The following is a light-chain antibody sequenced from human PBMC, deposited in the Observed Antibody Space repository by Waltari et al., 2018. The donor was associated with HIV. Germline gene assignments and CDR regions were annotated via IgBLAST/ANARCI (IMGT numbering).Light chain of an antibody. CDR2: DVS. CDR1: SSAVGGYNY. Sequence: QSALTQPPSVSGSPGQSVTISCTGTSSAVGGYNYVSWNQQHPGTAPKHMIYDVSKRPSGVPDRFSGSKSGTSASLAISGLQSEDEADYYCAAWDDSLAWVFGGGTKLTVL. J-gene: IGLJ3*02. CDR3: AAWDDSLAWV. V-gene: IGLV2-11*01.